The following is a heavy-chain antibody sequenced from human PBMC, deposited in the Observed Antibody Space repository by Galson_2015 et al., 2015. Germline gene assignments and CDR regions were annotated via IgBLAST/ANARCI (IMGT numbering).Heavy chain of an antibody. CDR1: GYTFTGYY. Sequence: SVKVSCKASGYTFTGYYMHWVRQAPGQGLEWMGWINPNSGGTNYAQKFQGWVTMTRDTSISTAYMELSRLRSDDTAVYYCASSSILRFLEWSDYYGMDVWGQGTTVTVSS. CDR2: INPNSGGT. CDR3: ASSSILRFLEWSDYYGMDV. V-gene: IGHV1-2*04. D-gene: IGHD3-3*01. J-gene: IGHJ6*02.